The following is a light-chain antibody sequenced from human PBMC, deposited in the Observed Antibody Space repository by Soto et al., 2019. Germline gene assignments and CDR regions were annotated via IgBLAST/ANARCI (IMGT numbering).Light chain of an antibody. V-gene: IGKV3-15*01. Sequence: EIVMTQSPATLSVSPGERATLSCRASQSVSSKLGWYQQKPGQAPRLLIYGASIRATGIPARLSGSGSGTEFTLTISSLQSEEFAVYYCQQYNNWPRTFGPGTKVDIK. J-gene: IGKJ3*01. CDR2: GAS. CDR1: QSVSSK. CDR3: QQYNNWPRT.